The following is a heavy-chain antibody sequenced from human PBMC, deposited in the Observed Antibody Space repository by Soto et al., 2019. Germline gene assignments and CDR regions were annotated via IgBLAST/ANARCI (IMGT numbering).Heavy chain of an antibody. CDR3: ARVPSPYDYVWGSYRPYYYGMDV. J-gene: IGHJ6*02. CDR2: INHSGST. V-gene: IGHV4-34*01. D-gene: IGHD3-16*02. CDR1: GGSFSGYY. Sequence: QVQLQQWGAGLLKPSETLSLTCAVYGGSFSGYYWSWIRQPPGKGLEWIGEINHSGSTNYNPSLTSRVTISVDTSKNQFSLKLSSVTAADTAVYYCARVPSPYDYVWGSYRPYYYGMDVWGQGTTVTVSS.